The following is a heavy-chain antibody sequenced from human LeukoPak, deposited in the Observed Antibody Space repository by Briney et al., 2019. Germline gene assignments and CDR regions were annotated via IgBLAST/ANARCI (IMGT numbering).Heavy chain of an antibody. CDR2: IKSKTDDGTR. V-gene: IGHV3-15*07. CDR3: SAGVGRTDFGY. CDR1: GFTFSNAW. D-gene: IGHD1/OR15-1a*01. J-gene: IGHJ4*02. Sequence: GGSLRLSCAASGFTFSNAWMNWVRQAPGKGLEWVGRIKSKTDDGTRDFAALVKGRFTISRDDSKNTLYLQMNSLKIEDTAVYYCSAGVGRTDFGYWGQGTLVTVSS.